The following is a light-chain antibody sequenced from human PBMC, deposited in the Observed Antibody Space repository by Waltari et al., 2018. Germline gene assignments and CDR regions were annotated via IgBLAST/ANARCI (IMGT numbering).Light chain of an antibody. CDR2: WAS. Sequence: DIVMTQSPESLAVSLGERVTISCRSSQSLLYTSDNRNYLAWYQFKPGQPPVLLLYWASTRASGVPGRFSGSGSGTDFTLTISSLQAEDVATYHCQQYYENPQTFGQGTKLEIK. J-gene: IGKJ2*01. V-gene: IGKV4-1*01. CDR1: QSLLYTSDNRNY. CDR3: QQYYENPQT.